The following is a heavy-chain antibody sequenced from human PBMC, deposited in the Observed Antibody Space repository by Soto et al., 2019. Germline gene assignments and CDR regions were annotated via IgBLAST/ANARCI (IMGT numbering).Heavy chain of an antibody. CDR3: ARPISSTYGMDV. V-gene: IGHV4-34*01. J-gene: IGHJ6*02. CDR1: GGSFSGYY. D-gene: IGHD6-6*01. Sequence: SETLSLTCAVYGGSFSGYYWSWIRQPPGKGLEWIGEINHSGSTNYNPSLKSRVTISVDTSKNQFSLKLSSVTAADTVVYYCARPISSTYGMDVWGQGTTVTVSS. CDR2: INHSGST.